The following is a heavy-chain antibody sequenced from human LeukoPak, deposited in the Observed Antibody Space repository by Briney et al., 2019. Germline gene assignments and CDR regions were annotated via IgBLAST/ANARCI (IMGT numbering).Heavy chain of an antibody. D-gene: IGHD3-3*01. CDR2: VHLDGRT. CDR1: GFTFSSYAM. V-gene: IGHV4-4*02. J-gene: IGHJ4*02. CDR3: AREGGFYRPLDY. Sequence: AGGSLRLSCAAPGFTFSSYAMSWVRQPPGKGLEWIGEVHLDGRTNYNPSLKSRLIMSVDLPENHISLKLTSVTAADTAVYYCAREGGFYRPLDYSGQGTLVTVSS.